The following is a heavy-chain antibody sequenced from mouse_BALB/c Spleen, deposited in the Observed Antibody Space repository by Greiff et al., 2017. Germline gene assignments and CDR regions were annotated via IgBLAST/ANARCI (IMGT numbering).Heavy chain of an antibody. CDR3: ARGGYGNYDYAMDY. Sequence: EVQLQQSGAELVKPGASVKLSCTASGFNIKDTYMHWVKQRPEQGLEWIGRIDPANGSTKYDPKFQGKATITADTSSNTAYLQLSSLTSEDTAVYYCARGGYGNYDYAMDYWGQGTSVTVSS. D-gene: IGHD2-10*02. CDR2: IDPANGST. V-gene: IGHV14-3*02. J-gene: IGHJ4*01. CDR1: GFNIKDTY.